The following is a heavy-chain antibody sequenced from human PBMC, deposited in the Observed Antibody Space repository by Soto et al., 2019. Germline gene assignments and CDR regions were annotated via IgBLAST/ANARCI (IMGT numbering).Heavy chain of an antibody. V-gene: IGHV3-30-3*01. J-gene: IGHJ6*02. CDR2: TSFDGTNN. D-gene: IGHD6-13*01. CDR1: RFTFSDYS. CDR3: ARIYSSRNYYYYGMDV. Sequence: PGGSLRLSCAASRFTFSDYSIHWVRQALGKGLEWVAVTSFDGTNNYYADSVKGRFTISRDNSKNTVSLQMNDLRGDDTGVYYCARIYSSRNYYYYGMDVWGQGTTVTVSS.